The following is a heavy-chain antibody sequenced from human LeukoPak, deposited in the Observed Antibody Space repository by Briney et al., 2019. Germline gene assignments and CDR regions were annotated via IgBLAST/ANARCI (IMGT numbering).Heavy chain of an antibody. J-gene: IGHJ5*02. V-gene: IGHV1-18*01. CDR2: ISAYNGNT. CDR1: GYTFTSYG. Sequence: ASVKVSCKASGYTFTSYGISWVRQAPRQGLEWMGWISAYNGNTNYAQKLQGRVTMTTDTSTSTAYMELRSLRSDDTAVYYCARDWANENYYDGWFDPWGQGTLVTVSS. D-gene: IGHD3-22*01. CDR3: ARDWANENYYDGWFDP.